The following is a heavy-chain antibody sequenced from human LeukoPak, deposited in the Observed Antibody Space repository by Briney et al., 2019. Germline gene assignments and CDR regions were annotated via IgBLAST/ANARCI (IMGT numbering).Heavy chain of an antibody. CDR3: ATPGGAAMVRTDVDY. Sequence: SETLSLTCTVSGGSISSSSYYWGWIRQPPGKGLEWIGSIYYSGSTYYNPSLKSRVTISVDTSKNQFSLKLSSVTAADTAVYYCATPGGAAMVRTDVDYWGQGTLVTVSS. J-gene: IGHJ4*02. CDR2: IYYSGST. V-gene: IGHV4-39*07. D-gene: IGHD5-18*01. CDR1: GGSISSSSYY.